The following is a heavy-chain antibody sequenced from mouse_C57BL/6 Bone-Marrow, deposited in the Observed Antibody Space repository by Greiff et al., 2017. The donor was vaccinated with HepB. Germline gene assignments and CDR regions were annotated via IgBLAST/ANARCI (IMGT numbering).Heavy chain of an antibody. CDR1: GYSITSGYY. D-gene: IGHD5-1-1*01. V-gene: IGHV3-6*01. Sequence: EVKLQESGPGLVKPSQSLSLTCSVTGYSITSGYYWNWIRQFPGNKLEWMGYISYDGSNNYNPSLKNRISITRDTSKNQFFLKLNSVTTEDTATYYCARDLIPPEGAMDYWGQGTSVTVSS. J-gene: IGHJ4*01. CDR3: ARDLIPPEGAMDY. CDR2: ISYDGSN.